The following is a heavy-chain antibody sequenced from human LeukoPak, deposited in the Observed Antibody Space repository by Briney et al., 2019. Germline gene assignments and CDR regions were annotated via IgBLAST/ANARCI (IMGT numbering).Heavy chain of an antibody. J-gene: IGHJ1*01. CDR1: GGSISTYY. V-gene: IGHV4-4*07. CDR3: ARVAAGIGFFQH. D-gene: IGHD6-13*01. Sequence: PSETLSLTCTVSGGSISTYYWSWIRQPAGKGLEWIGHIYTSGSTNYNPSLKSRVTMSVDTSKNQLSLKLSSVTAADTAVYYCARVAAGIGFFQHWGQGSLVTVSS. CDR2: IYTSGST.